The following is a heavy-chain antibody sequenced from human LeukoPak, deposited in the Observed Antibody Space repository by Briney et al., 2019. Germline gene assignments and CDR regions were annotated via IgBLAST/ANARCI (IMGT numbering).Heavy chain of an antibody. D-gene: IGHD3-10*01. J-gene: IGHJ5*02. CDR3: ARDSTSYYYGSGSYYNPNWFDP. CDR2: IIPIFGTA. CDR1: GYTFTSYY. V-gene: IGHV1-69*13. Sequence: ASVKVSCKASGYTFTSYYMHWVRQAPGQGLEWMGGIIPIFGTANYAQKFQGRVTITADESTSTAYMELSSLRSEDTAVYYCARDSTSYYYGSGSYYNPNWFDPWGQGTLVTVSS.